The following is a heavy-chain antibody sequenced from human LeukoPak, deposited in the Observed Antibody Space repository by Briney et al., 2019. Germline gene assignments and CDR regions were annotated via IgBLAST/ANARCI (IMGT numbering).Heavy chain of an antibody. CDR3: AKVDYDFWSGYYPLDY. CDR1: GLTFSSYA. Sequence: GGSLRLSCAASGLTFSSYAMSWVRQAPGKGLEWVSAISGSGGSTYYADSVKGRFTISRDNSKNTLYLQMNSLRAEDTAVYYCAKVDYDFWSGYYPLDYWGQGTLVTVSS. J-gene: IGHJ4*02. D-gene: IGHD3-3*01. CDR2: ISGSGGST. V-gene: IGHV3-23*01.